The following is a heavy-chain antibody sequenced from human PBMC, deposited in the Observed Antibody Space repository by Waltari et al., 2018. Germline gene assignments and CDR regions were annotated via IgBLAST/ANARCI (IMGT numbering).Heavy chain of an antibody. D-gene: IGHD6-13*01. CDR2: ISSSSSYI. V-gene: IGHV3-21*01. J-gene: IGHJ4*02. CDR1: SSYS. CDR3: ARGAAGTRVGAY. Sequence: SSYSMNWVRQAPGKGLEWVSSISSSSSYIYYADSVKGRFTISRDNAKNSLYLQMNSLRAEDTAVYYCARGAAGTRVGAYWGQGTLVTVSS.